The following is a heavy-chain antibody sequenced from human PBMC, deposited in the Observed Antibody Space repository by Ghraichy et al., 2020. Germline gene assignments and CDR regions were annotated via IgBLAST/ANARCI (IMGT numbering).Heavy chain of an antibody. CDR2: ISYDGSSK. CDR1: GFTFSNYV. Sequence: GGSLRLSCAAPGFTFSNYVFHWVRQAPGKGLEWVAVISYDGSSKYYTDSVKGRFTISRDNSNNTLHLQVNSLRPEDTAVFYCVRGPRRTILGAVKSYGMDVWGQGTTVTVSS. V-gene: IGHV3-30-3*01. CDR3: VRGPRRTILGAVKSYGMDV. J-gene: IGHJ6*02. D-gene: IGHD3-3*01.